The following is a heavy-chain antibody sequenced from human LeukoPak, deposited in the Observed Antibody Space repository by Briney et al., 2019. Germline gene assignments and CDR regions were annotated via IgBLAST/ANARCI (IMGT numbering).Heavy chain of an antibody. Sequence: GGSLILSCAASGFTFSDYAMNWVRQAPGKGLEWVSAISGSGGSTYYTDSVKGRFTISRDNSKNALYLQMNSLRAEDTAEYYCAKDHDYYKSGPIWGQGTMVTVSS. D-gene: IGHD3-10*01. CDR1: GFTFSDYA. V-gene: IGHV3-23*01. CDR2: ISGSGGST. CDR3: AKDHDYYKSGPI. J-gene: IGHJ3*02.